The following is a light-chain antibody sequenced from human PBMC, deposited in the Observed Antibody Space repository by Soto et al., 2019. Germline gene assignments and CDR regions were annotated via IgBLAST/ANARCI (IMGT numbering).Light chain of an antibody. CDR2: RNH. CDR1: TSNIGTYA. J-gene: IGLJ2*01. Sequence: QSALTQSPSASGTPGQRVTISCSGSTSNIGTYAVNWYQQLPGTAPTLLIFRNHQRPSGVPYRFSGSKSGTSASLAISGPQAADEADYYCGAWDDSMRAVVFGGGTKVTVL. V-gene: IGLV1-44*01. CDR3: GAWDDSMRAVV.